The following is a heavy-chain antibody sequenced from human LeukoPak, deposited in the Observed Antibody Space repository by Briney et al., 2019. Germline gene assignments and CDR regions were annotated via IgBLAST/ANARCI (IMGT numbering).Heavy chain of an antibody. Sequence: PVGSLRLSCAASGFTFSTYTMNWVRQAPGKGLESVSSITSSSTNIFYSDSLKGRFTVSRDNAKNSLYLQMNSLRAEDTAVYYCARGNSIYYGMDVWGQGTTVTVSS. V-gene: IGHV3-21*01. J-gene: IGHJ6*02. CDR3: ARGNSIYYGMDV. CDR2: ITSSSTNI. CDR1: GFTFSTYT. D-gene: IGHD4-23*01.